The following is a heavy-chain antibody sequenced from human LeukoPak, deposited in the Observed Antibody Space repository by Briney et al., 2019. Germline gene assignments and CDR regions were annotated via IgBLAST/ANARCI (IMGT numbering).Heavy chain of an antibody. D-gene: IGHD3-22*01. V-gene: IGHV1-69*13. Sequence: SVKVSCKASGGTFSSYAISWVRQAPGQGLEWMGGIITIFGTAKYAQKFQGRVTITADESTSTAYMELSSLRSEDTAVYYCAREGGDYYDSSGYYRGLLDYWGQGTLVTVSS. J-gene: IGHJ4*02. CDR3: AREGGDYYDSSGYYRGLLDY. CDR1: GGTFSSYA. CDR2: IITIFGTA.